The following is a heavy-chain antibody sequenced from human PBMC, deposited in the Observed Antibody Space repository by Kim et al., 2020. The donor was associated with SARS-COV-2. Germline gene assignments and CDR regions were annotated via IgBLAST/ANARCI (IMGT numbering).Heavy chain of an antibody. CDR1: GFIFSSYG. CDR3: ARDANFDWLLIPYYFDY. D-gene: IGHD3-9*01. CDR2: IWYDGSNN. V-gene: IGHV3-33*01. Sequence: GGSLRLSCAASGFIFSSYGMHWVRQAPGKGLDWVATIWYDGSNNYYADSVKGRFTISRDNSKNTLYLQMHSLRAEDTAVYFCARDANFDWLLIPYYFDYWGQGTLVTVSS. J-gene: IGHJ4*02.